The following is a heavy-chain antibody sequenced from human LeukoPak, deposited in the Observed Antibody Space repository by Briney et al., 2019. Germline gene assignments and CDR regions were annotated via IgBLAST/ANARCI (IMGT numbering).Heavy chain of an antibody. CDR1: GGSISSGDYY. D-gene: IGHD1-14*01. J-gene: IGHJ4*02. Sequence: PSETLSLTCTVSGGSISSGDYYWSWIRQPPGKGLEWIGYIYYSGSTYYNPSLKSRVTISVDTSKNQFSLKLSSVTAADTAVYYCARDTDRGGFDYWGQGTLVTVSS. V-gene: IGHV4-30-4*02. CDR3: ARDTDRGGFDY. CDR2: IYYSGST.